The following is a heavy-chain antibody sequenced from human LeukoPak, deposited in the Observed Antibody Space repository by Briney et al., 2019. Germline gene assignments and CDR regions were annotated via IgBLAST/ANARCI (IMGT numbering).Heavy chain of an antibody. V-gene: IGHV3-48*02. CDR2: ISTSGRAI. CDR3: ARVPLYDRSGYYFDY. J-gene: IGHJ4*02. D-gene: IGHD3-22*01. CDR1: GFTFSNYN. Sequence: PGGSLRLSCAASGFTFSNYNMHWVRQAPGKGLEWVSYISTSGRAIFYADSVKGRFTISRDNAKNSLFLQMNSLRDEDTAVYYCARVPLYDRSGYYFDYWGLGALVTVSS.